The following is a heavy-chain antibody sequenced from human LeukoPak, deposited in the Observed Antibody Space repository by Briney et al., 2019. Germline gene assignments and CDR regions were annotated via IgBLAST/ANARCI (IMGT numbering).Heavy chain of an antibody. CDR1: GFTFSTYV. D-gene: IGHD3-3*01. J-gene: IGHJ5*02. CDR2: IWYDESNE. Sequence: GGSLRLSCAASGFTFSTYVMHWVRQAPGKELEWVALIWYDESNEYYADSVKGRFTVSRDNSRSMMYLQMNSLRAEDTAVYYCAKDRDDFWSLNNWFDPWGQGTLVTVSS. V-gene: IGHV3-33*06. CDR3: AKDRDDFWSLNNWFDP.